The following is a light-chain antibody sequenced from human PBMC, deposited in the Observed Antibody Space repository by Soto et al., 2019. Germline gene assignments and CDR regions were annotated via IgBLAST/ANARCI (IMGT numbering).Light chain of an antibody. Sequence: EFVLTQSPGPLSFSPGERAPLSCRASQSVSSSYLAWYQQKPGQAPRLLIYGASSRATGIPDRFSGSGSGTDFTLTISRLEPEDFAVYYCQQYGSSPPTLGGGTKVDIK. CDR2: GAS. V-gene: IGKV3-20*01. CDR1: QSVSSSY. J-gene: IGKJ4*01. CDR3: QQYGSSPPT.